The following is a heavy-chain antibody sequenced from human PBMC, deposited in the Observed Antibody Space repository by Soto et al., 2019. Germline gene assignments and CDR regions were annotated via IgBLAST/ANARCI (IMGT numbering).Heavy chain of an antibody. CDR3: ARVPYIWNFWYWFDP. CDR1: GFTFSSYA. D-gene: IGHD1-7*01. Sequence: GGSLRLSCAASGFTFSSYAMHWVRQAPGKGLEWVAVISYDGSNKYYADSVKGRFTISRDNSKNTLYLQMNSLRAEDTAVYYCARVPYIWNFWYWFDPWGQGTLVTVSS. CDR2: ISYDGSNK. J-gene: IGHJ5*02. V-gene: IGHV3-30-3*01.